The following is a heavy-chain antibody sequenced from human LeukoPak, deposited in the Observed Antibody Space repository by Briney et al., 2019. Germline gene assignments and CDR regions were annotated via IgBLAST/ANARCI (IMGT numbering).Heavy chain of an antibody. V-gene: IGHV3-30-3*01. J-gene: IGHJ4*02. Sequence: GGSLRLSCAASGFTFSSYAMHWVRQAPGKGLEWVAVISYDGSNKYYADSVKGRFTISRDNSKNTLYLQMNSLRAEDTAVYYCAREHDYGDYELDYWGQGTLVTVSS. CDR2: ISYDGSNK. CDR1: GFTFSSYA. CDR3: AREHDYGDYELDY. D-gene: IGHD4-17*01.